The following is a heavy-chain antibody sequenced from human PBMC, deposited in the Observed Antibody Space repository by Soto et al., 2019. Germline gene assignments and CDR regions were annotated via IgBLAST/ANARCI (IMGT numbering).Heavy chain of an antibody. CDR1: GFTFSSYG. V-gene: IGHV3-30*18. CDR2: ISYDGSNK. D-gene: IGHD3-22*01. Sequence: SVGSLRLSCAASGFTFSSYGMHWVRQAPGKGLEWVAVISYDGSNKYYADSVKGRFTISRDNSKNTLYLQMNSLRAEDTAVYYCAKDRATMIVGDYYYYYGMDVWGQGTTVTVSS. CDR3: AKDRATMIVGDYYYYYGMDV. J-gene: IGHJ6*02.